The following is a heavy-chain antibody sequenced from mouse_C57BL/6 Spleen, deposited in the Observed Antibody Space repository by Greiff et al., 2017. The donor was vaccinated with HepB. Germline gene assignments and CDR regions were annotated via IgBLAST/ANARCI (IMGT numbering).Heavy chain of an antibody. D-gene: IGHD2-1*01. Sequence: EVKLVESGGGLVKPGGSLKLSCAASGFTFSSYAMSWVRQTPEKRLEWVATISDGGSYTSYPDNVKGRVTISRDNAKNNLYLQMSHLKSEDTAMYYCARFYYVNQYYFDYWGQGTTLSVSS. V-gene: IGHV5-4*03. CDR2: ISDGGSYT. J-gene: IGHJ2*01. CDR1: GFTFSSYA. CDR3: ARFYYVNQYYFDY.